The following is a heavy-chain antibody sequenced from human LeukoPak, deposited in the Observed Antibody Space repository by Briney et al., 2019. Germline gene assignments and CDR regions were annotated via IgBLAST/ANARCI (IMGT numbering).Heavy chain of an antibody. CDR2: IYYSGST. Sequence: PSETLSLTCTVSGGSISSYYWSWIRQPPGKGLEWIGYIYYSGSTNYNPSLKSRVTISVDTSKNQFSLKLSTVTAADTAVYYCARAGYSYGGNYYYMDVWGKGTTVTVSS. V-gene: IGHV4-59*08. J-gene: IGHJ6*03. D-gene: IGHD5-18*01. CDR1: GGSISSYY. CDR3: ARAGYSYGGNYYYMDV.